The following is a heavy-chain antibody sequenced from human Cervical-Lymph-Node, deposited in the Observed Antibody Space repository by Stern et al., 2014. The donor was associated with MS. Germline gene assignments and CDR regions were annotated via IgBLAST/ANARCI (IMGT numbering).Heavy chain of an antibody. CDR2: VFHIGST. V-gene: IGHV4-38-2*02. Sequence: QVQLQESGPGLVKPSETLSLTCSVSGGSISRDDYWAWIRQPPGKGLEWIGTVFHIGSTYSNPPSKSRFPIPADTSNNQFSLTLTAVTAADTAMYYCARLTGSYSLGYFDYWGQGTQVTVSS. CDR3: ARLTGSYSLGYFDY. D-gene: IGHD1-26*01. CDR1: GGSISRDDY. J-gene: IGHJ4*02.